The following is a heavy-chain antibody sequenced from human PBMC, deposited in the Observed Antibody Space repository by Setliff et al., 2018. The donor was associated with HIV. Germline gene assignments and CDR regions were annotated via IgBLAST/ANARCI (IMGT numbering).Heavy chain of an antibody. V-gene: IGHV4-59*01. Sequence: TSETLSLTCTVSGGSIINNFWSWIRLPPGKGLEYIGYIYYSGNTDYNPSLKSRVTISVDRSKNQFSLELNSVTAADTAVYYCARSPGVDTNMAFDYWGQGMLVTVSS. CDR3: ARSPGVDTNMAFDY. CDR1: GGSIINNF. CDR2: IYYSGNT. J-gene: IGHJ4*02. D-gene: IGHD5-18*01.